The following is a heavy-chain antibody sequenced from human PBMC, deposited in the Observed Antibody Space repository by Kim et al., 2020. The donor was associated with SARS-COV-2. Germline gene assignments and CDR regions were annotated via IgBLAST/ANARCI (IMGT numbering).Heavy chain of an antibody. CDR2: SAK. V-gene: IGHV3-7*01. CDR3: APWCRE. J-gene: IGHJ4*02. Sequence: SAKFYVDSVKARFTISRYNSKNSLYLQRDSLRAEDTAVYYCAPWCREWGQGTLVTVSS. D-gene: IGHD2-8*01.